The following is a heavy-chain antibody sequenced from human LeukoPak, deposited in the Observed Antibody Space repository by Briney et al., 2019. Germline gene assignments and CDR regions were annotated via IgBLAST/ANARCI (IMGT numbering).Heavy chain of an antibody. CDR1: GFTFSTFA. Sequence: GGSLRLSCAASGFTFSTFAMIWVRQPPGKGLAGVSSIFPSGGEIHYADSVRGRFTISRDNSKSTLSLQMNSLRDEDTAIYYCATYRQVLLPFESWGQGTLVTVSS. CDR3: ATYRQVLLPFES. D-gene: IGHD2-8*02. V-gene: IGHV3-23*01. CDR2: IFPSGGEI. J-gene: IGHJ4*02.